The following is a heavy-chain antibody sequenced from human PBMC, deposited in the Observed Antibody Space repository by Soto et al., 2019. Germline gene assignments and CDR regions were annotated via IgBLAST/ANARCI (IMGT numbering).Heavy chain of an antibody. CDR3: LRQGIGNLHGLVDV. CDR2: VYYDGGS. Sequence: QVQLQESGPGLVKPSETLYLNCTVCGGSIDGRNCAWIRQPPGKGLEWLGYVYYDGGSSYNPSVKSRLTLSMDTSKSQFSLQLRSVTAADTAVYYCLRQGIGNLHGLVDVWGRGTTVIVSS. D-gene: IGHD3-10*01. J-gene: IGHJ6*02. V-gene: IGHV4-59*08. CDR1: GGSIDGRN.